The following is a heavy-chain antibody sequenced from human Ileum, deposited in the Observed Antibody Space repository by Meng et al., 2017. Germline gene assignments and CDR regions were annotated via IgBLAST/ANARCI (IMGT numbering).Heavy chain of an antibody. CDR1: GFTFRSYA. D-gene: IGHD3-22*01. V-gene: IGHV3-23*01. J-gene: IGHJ4*02. Sequence: GESLKISCAASGFTFRSYAMTWVRQAPGKGLEWVSTAGGGSTYYGDSVKGRFSISRDDSKNMVYLQMNSLTAEDTAVYYCVKTGCGSSGYHCFRGWGQGTLVTVSS. CDR3: VKTGCGSSGYHCFRG. CDR2: AGGGST.